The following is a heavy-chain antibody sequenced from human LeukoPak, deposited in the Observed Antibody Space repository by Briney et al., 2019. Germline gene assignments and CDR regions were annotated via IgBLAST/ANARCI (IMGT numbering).Heavy chain of an antibody. Sequence: PGGSLRPSCAASGFTFSSYSMNWVRQAPGKGLEWVSYISSSSSTIYYADSVKGRFAISRDNAKNSLYLQMNSLRAEDTAVYYCARDSGAYSNYVGIPDVWGKGTTVTVSS. CDR2: ISSSSSTI. V-gene: IGHV3-48*04. D-gene: IGHD4-11*01. J-gene: IGHJ6*04. CDR1: GFTFSSYS. CDR3: ARDSGAYSNYVGIPDV.